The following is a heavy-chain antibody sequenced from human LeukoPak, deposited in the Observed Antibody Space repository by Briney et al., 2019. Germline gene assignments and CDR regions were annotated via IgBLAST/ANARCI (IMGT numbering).Heavy chain of an antibody. CDR1: GGSISSYY. V-gene: IGHV4-59*01. CDR3: ASGECSGGSCYALAGY. D-gene: IGHD2-15*01. CDR2: IYYSGST. J-gene: IGHJ4*02. Sequence: SETLSPTCTVSGGSISSYYWSWIRQPPGKGLEWIGYIYYSGSTNYNPSLKSRVTISVDTSRNQFSLKLSSVTAADTAVYYCASGECSGGSCYALAGYWGQGTLVTVSS.